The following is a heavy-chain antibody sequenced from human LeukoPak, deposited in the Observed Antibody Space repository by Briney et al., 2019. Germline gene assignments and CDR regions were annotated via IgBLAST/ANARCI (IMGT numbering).Heavy chain of an antibody. J-gene: IGHJ5*02. Sequence: SETLSLTCTVSGGSIISSNYYWAWIRQPPGKELEWLATVYNSGTTYYTPSLKSRATISVDTSKDQFSLKLDSVTAADTALYYCARLWFGNGGTFDPWGQGTLVTVSS. CDR3: ARLWFGNGGTFDP. CDR2: VYNSGTT. V-gene: IGHV4-39*01. D-gene: IGHD3-10*01. CDR1: GGSIISSNYY.